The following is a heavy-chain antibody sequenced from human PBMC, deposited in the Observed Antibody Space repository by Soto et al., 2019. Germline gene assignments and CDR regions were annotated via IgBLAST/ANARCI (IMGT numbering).Heavy chain of an antibody. V-gene: IGHV3-21*01. CDR3: AREETAWPLAYGLDV. D-gene: IGHD2-21*02. CDR1: GFTFSSYS. CDR2: ITRNSDI. Sequence: GGSLRLSCAASGFTFSSYSMHWVRQAPGKGLEWVSAITRNSDIYYADSVKGRFTISRDNAQNSVSLQMDSLRAEDTAVYYCAREETAWPLAYGLDVWGQGTTVTVSS. J-gene: IGHJ6*02.